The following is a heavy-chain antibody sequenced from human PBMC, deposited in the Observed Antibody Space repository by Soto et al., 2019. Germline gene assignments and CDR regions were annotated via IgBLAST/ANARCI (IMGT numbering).Heavy chain of an antibody. CDR1: GGTFSSYA. D-gene: IGHD2-8*01. J-gene: IGHJ4*02. CDR2: IIPIFGTA. CDR3: ARDRASYDKYYFDY. V-gene: IGHV1-69*01. Sequence: QVQLVQSGAEVKKPGSSVKVSYKASGGTFSSYAISWVRQAPGQGLEWMGGIIPIFGTANYAQKFQGRVTITADESTSTAYMELSSLRSEDTAVYYCARDRASYDKYYFDYWGQGTLVTVSS.